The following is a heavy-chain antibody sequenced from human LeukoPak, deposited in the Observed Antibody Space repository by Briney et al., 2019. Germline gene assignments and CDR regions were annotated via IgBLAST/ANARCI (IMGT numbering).Heavy chain of an antibody. CDR1: GFTFSSYS. CDR3: AKGKDSVAGATNDY. V-gene: IGHV3-21*01. J-gene: IGHJ4*02. D-gene: IGHD6-19*01. Sequence: GGSLRLSCAVSGFTFSSYSMSWVRQAPGRGLEWVSSISSSGTYKYYADSVKGRFTISRDNAKNSLYLQMNSLRAEDTAVYYCAKGKDSVAGATNDYWGQGTLVTVSS. CDR2: ISSSGTYK.